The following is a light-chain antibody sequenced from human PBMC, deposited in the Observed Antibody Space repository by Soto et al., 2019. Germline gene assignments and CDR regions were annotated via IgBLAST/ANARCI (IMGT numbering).Light chain of an antibody. CDR3: QQYGSSPLT. J-gene: IGKJ4*01. Sequence: EIVLTQSPGTLSLSPGERATLSCRASQSCSSYLAWYQQKPDQAPRLLMYGASSRATGTPDRFSGSGSGADFTLTISRLEPEDFAMYYCQQYGSSPLTFGGGTKVDIK. CDR1: QSCSSY. V-gene: IGKV3-20*01. CDR2: GAS.